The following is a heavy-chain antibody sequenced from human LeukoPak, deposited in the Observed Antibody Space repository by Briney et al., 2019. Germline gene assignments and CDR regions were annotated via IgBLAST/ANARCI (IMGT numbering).Heavy chain of an antibody. Sequence: PSETLSLTCAVSGYSISSGYYWGWIRQPPGKGLEWIGSIYHSGSTYYNPSLKSRVTISVDTSTNQFSLKLSSVTAADTAVYYCAREAYYYGSGSYYAYWGQGTLVTVSS. D-gene: IGHD3-10*01. CDR1: GYSISSGYY. CDR3: AREAYYYGSGSYYAY. CDR2: IYHSGST. V-gene: IGHV4-38-2*02. J-gene: IGHJ4*02.